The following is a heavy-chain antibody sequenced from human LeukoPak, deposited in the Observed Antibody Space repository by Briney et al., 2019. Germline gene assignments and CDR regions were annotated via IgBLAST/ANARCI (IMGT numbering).Heavy chain of an antibody. Sequence: GGSLRLSCAASGFTFSSYWMHWVRQVPGKGLVWVSRINSDGSSTSYADSVKGRFTISRDNAKNTLYVPMHRQRAEDAAVYFCSTVSGHAFDIWGRGTMVTVSS. D-gene: IGHD3-10*01. V-gene: IGHV3-74*01. CDR2: INSDGSST. J-gene: IGHJ3*02. CDR1: GFTFSSYW. CDR3: STVSGHAFDI.